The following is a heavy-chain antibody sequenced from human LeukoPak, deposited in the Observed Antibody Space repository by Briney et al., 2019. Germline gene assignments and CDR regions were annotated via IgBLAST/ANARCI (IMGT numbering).Heavy chain of an antibody. J-gene: IGHJ4*02. V-gene: IGHV3-30*02. Sequence: PGGSLRLSCAASGFTFSSYGMPWVRQAPGKGLEWVAFIRYDGSNKYYADSVKGRFTISRDNSKNTLYLQMNSLRAEDTAVYYCAKDGSHCSSTSCYGGYFDYWGQGTLVTVSS. CDR3: AKDGSHCSSTSCYGGYFDY. CDR2: IRYDGSNK. CDR1: GFTFSSYG. D-gene: IGHD2-2*01.